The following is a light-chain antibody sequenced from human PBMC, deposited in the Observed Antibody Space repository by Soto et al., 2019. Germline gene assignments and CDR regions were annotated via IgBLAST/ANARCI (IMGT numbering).Light chain of an antibody. J-gene: IGKJ3*01. CDR1: QSVSYSH. Sequence: EIVLPQSPGTLSLSPGERATLSCRASQSVSYSHLAWYQQKPGQAPRLIIYGASSRATGIPDRFSGSGSGTDFTLTISRLEPEDFAVYYCQQYGNSPGTFGPGTKVDIK. V-gene: IGKV3-20*01. CDR2: GAS. CDR3: QQYGNSPGT.